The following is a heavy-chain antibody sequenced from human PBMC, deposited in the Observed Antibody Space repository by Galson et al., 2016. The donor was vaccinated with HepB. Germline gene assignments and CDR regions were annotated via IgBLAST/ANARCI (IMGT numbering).Heavy chain of an antibody. J-gene: IGHJ6*02. CDR1: GLTFSSYG. Sequence: SLRLSCAGFGLTFSSYGMHWVRQAPGKGLEWVALISSDGNKEYYADSVKGRFSISRDNSKNTVNLRMSSLRGEDTAVYYRSTLDGDYYYYYGLELWGQGTTVTVSS. CDR2: ISSDGNKE. D-gene: IGHD4-17*01. V-gene: IGHV3-30*03. CDR3: STLDGDYYYYYGLEL.